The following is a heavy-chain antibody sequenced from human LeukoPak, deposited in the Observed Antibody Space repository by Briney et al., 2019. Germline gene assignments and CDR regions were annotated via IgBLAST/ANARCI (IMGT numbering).Heavy chain of an antibody. CDR3: ARALLRGRGDY. J-gene: IGHJ4*02. D-gene: IGHD2-15*01. V-gene: IGHV1-2*02. CDR2: INPNSGGT. Sequence: ASVKVSCKASGYTFTSYGISWVRQAPGQGLEWMGWINPNSGGTNYAQKFQGRVTMTRDTSISTAYMELSRLRSDDTAVYYCARALLRGRGDYWGQGTLVTVSS. CDR1: GYTFTSYG.